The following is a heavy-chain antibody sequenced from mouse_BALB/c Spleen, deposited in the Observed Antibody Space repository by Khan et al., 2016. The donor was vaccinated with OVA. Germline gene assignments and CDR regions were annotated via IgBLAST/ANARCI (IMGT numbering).Heavy chain of an antibody. Sequence: EVELVESGGGLVKPGGSLKLSCAASGFAFSSYDMSWVRQTPEKRLAWVATISGTGSYTYYPDSVKGRFTISRDNARNTLYLQMSSLRSEDTALYYCARPSYYGNPWFTYWGQGTLVTVSA. V-gene: IGHV5-9*02. CDR1: GFAFSSYD. J-gene: IGHJ3*01. CDR3: ARPSYYGNPWFTY. CDR2: ISGTGSYT. D-gene: IGHD2-10*01.